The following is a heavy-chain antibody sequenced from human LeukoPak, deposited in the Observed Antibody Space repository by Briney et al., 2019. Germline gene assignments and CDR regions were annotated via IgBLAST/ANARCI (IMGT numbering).Heavy chain of an antibody. Sequence: PSETLSLTCTVSGGSISSSNFYWGWIRQPPGNGLEWIGSIYYSGSTYYNPSLKSRVTISVDTSKNQFSLKLSSVTAADTAVYYCARNDVGYYDFWSGQPPYNWFDPWGQGTLVTVSS. J-gene: IGHJ5*02. CDR2: IYYSGST. CDR3: ARNDVGYYDFWSGQPPYNWFDP. V-gene: IGHV4-39*07. D-gene: IGHD3-3*01. CDR1: GGSISSSNFY.